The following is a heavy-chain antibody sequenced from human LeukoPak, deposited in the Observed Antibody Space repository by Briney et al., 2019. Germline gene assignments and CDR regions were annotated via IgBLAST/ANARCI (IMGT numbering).Heavy chain of an antibody. CDR2: IYYSGST. CDR3: ASPSLPYYYGMDV. CDR1: GGSISSGGYY. J-gene: IGHJ6*02. V-gene: IGHV4-31*03. Sequence: SETLSLTCTVSGGSISSGGYYWSWLRQHPGKGLEWIGYIYYSGSTYYNPSLKSRVTISVDTSKNQFSLKLSSVTAADTAVYYCASPSLPYYYGMDVWGQGTTVTVSS.